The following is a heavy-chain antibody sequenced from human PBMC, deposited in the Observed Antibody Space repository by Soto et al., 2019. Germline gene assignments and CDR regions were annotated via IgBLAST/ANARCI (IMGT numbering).Heavy chain of an antibody. Sequence: GGSLRLSCAASGFTFSSYAMSWVRQAPGKGLEWVSAISGSGGSTYYADSVKGRFTISRDNSKNTLYLQMNSLRAEDTAVYYCAKDRHHCSSTSCYGGYYYYMDVWGKGTTVTVSS. CDR3: AKDRHHCSSTSCYGGYYYYMDV. J-gene: IGHJ6*03. D-gene: IGHD2-2*01. CDR2: ISGSGGST. V-gene: IGHV3-23*01. CDR1: GFTFSSYA.